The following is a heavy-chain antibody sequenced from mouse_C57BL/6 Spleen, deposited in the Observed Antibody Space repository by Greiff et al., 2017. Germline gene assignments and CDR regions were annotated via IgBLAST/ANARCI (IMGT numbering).Heavy chain of an antibody. CDR3: ARYNYYGSSYYAKDY. J-gene: IGHJ4*01. V-gene: IGHV1-9*01. Sequence: QVQLQQSGAELMKPGASVTLSCKATGHTFTGYWIEWVKQRPGHGLEWIGEILPGSGSTNYNGKFKGKATFTADTSSNTAYMQLSSLTTEDSAIYYCARYNYYGSSYYAKDYWGQGTSVTVSS. CDR1: GHTFTGYW. D-gene: IGHD1-1*01. CDR2: ILPGSGST.